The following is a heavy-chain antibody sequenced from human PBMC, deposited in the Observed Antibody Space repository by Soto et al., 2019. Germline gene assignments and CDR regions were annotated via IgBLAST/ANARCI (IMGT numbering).Heavy chain of an antibody. Sequence: QVQLVQSGAAVRKPGSSVKVSCKAPGGTFSTYIISWVRQAPGQGLEWMGRIIPIPDITNYAQKFQGRVTDTADRSTSTAYMELTSMKSEDTAVYYCATDRITTRGDGFDLWGQGTMVTVSS. D-gene: IGHD3-3*01. J-gene: IGHJ3*01. V-gene: IGHV1-69*08. CDR2: IIPIPDIT. CDR3: ATDRITTRGDGFDL. CDR1: GGTFSTYI.